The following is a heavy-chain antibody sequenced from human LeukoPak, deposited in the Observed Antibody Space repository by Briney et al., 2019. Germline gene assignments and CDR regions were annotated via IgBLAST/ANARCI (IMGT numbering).Heavy chain of an antibody. CDR3: ARGLRDSSGREYFQH. Sequence: GASVKVSCKASGYTFTSYGINWVRQATGQGLEWMGWMNPNSANTGYAQKFQGRVTMTRNTSISTAYMELSSLRSEDTAMYYCARGLRDSSGREYFQHWGQGTRVTVSS. D-gene: IGHD3-22*01. CDR2: MNPNSANT. CDR1: GYTFTSYG. V-gene: IGHV1-8*01. J-gene: IGHJ1*01.